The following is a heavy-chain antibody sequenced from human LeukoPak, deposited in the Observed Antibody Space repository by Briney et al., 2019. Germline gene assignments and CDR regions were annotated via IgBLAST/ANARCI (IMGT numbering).Heavy chain of an antibody. CDR1: GGSISSGDYY. Sequence: SETLSLTCTVSGGSISSGDYYWSRIRQPPGKGLEWIGYIYYSGSTYYNPSLKSRVTISVDTSKNQFSLKLSSVTAADTAVYYCARLDCSGGSCYPGYYYYYYMDVWGKGTTVTVSS. CDR3: ARLDCSGGSCYPGYYYYYYMDV. V-gene: IGHV4-30-4*01. J-gene: IGHJ6*03. CDR2: IYYSGST. D-gene: IGHD2-15*01.